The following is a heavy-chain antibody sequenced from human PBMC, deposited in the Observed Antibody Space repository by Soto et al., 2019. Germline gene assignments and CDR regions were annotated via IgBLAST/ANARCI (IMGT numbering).Heavy chain of an antibody. V-gene: IGHV1-18*01. CDR1: GYTFTSYG. Sequence: QVQLVQSGAEVKKPGASVKVSCKASGYTFTSYGISWVRQAPGQGLEWMGWISAYNGNTNYAQKLTGRATMTTDTSTSTAYMELRSLRCADRAVYSCARVYRITMVRGELSEYWGQGTLVTVSS. J-gene: IGHJ4*02. CDR3: ARVYRITMVRGELSEY. CDR2: ISAYNGNT. D-gene: IGHD3-10*01.